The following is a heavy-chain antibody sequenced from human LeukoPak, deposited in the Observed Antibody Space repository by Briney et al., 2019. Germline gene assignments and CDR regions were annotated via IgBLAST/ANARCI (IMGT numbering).Heavy chain of an antibody. CDR1: GYTFTGYY. Sequence: ASVKVSCKASGYTFTGYYMHWVRQAPGQGLEWMGIINPSGGSTSYAQKFQGRVTMTRDTSTSTVYMELSSLRSEDTAVYYCARGRLGRFGEDYFDYWGQGTLVTVSS. CDR3: ARGRLGRFGEDYFDY. CDR2: INPSGGST. V-gene: IGHV1-46*01. D-gene: IGHD3-10*01. J-gene: IGHJ4*02.